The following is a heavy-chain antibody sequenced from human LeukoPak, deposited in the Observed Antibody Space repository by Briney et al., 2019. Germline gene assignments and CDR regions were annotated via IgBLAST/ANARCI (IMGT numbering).Heavy chain of an antibody. CDR3: AKDHAASHYYSDY. Sequence: RGSLRLSCAASGFTFSTYDMSWVRQVPGGGLEWVSTIGGSGGRTYYADSVKGRFTISRDNSKNTLYLQMNSLRAEDTAVYYCAKDHAASHYYSDYWGQGTLVTVSS. D-gene: IGHD6-13*01. J-gene: IGHJ4*02. V-gene: IGHV3-23*01. CDR2: IGGSGGRT. CDR1: GFTFSTYD.